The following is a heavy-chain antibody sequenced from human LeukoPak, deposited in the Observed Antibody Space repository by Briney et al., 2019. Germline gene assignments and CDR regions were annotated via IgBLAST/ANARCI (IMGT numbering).Heavy chain of an antibody. CDR2: ISASGGTT. D-gene: IGHD1-14*01. V-gene: IGHV3-23*01. CDR3: AKDRSGTNSDFDY. CDR1: GFSFSSYA. J-gene: IGHJ4*02. Sequence: GSLRLSCAASGFSFSSYAMTWVRQAPGKGLEWVSAISASGGTTYYVDSVKGRFTISRDNAKNTLYLQMNSLRAEDTAVYYCAKDRSGTNSDFDYWGQGTLVTVSS.